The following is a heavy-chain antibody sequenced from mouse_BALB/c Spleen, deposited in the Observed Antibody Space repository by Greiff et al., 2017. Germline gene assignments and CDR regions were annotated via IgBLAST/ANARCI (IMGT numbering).Heavy chain of an antibody. Sequence: QVQLQQPGAELVRPGASVKLSCKASGYTFTSYWINWVKQRPGQGLEWIGNIYPSDSYTNYNQKFKDKATLTVDKSSSTAYMQLSSPTSEDSAVYYCKTDSSGYWFAYWGQGTLVTVSA. CDR1: GYTFTSYW. CDR3: KTDSSGYWFAY. CDR2: IYPSDSYT. V-gene: IGHV1-69*02. D-gene: IGHD3-2*01. J-gene: IGHJ3*01.